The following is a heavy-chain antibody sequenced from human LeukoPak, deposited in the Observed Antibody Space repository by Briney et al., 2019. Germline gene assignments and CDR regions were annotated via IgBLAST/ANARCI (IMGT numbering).Heavy chain of an antibody. D-gene: IGHD6-19*01. V-gene: IGHV3-30*04. CDR3: ARARSGWYLGQFDY. Sequence: GGSLRLSCVVSGFTFSSYAMHWVRQAPGKGLEWVAVISYDGSNKYYADSVKGRFTISRDNSKNTLYLQMNSRRAEDTAVYYCARARSGWYLGQFDYWGQGTLVTVSS. CDR1: GFTFSSYA. J-gene: IGHJ4*02. CDR2: ISYDGSNK.